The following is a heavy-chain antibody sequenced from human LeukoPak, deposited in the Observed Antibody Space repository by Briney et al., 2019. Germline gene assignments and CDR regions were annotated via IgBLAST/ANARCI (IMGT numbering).Heavy chain of an antibody. CDR3: SRNADHDW. J-gene: IGHJ4*02. CDR2: IKRQTEGWTK. D-gene: IGHD1-14*01. V-gene: IGHV3-15*01. CDR1: GFTFSNAW. Sequence: GGSLRLSCATSGFTFSNAWMNWVRQTPGRGLEWVARIKRQTEGWTKDYAAPVKGRFTISRDDSKSTLYLQMNSLQIEDTAVYYCSRNADHDWWGQGTLVTVSS.